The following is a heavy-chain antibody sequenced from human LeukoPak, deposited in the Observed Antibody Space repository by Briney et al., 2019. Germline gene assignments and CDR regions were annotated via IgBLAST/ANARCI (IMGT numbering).Heavy chain of an antibody. CDR2: IYYSGST. CDR1: GGSISSSSYY. J-gene: IGHJ5*02. D-gene: IGHD3-10*01. CDR3: ARRPRGGWFDP. Sequence: SKALSLTCTVSGGSISSSSYYWGWIRQPPGTGLDWIGSIYYSGSTYYNPSLKSRVTISVDTSKNQFSLKLTSVTAADTAVYYCARRPRGGWFDPWGQGTLVTVSS. V-gene: IGHV4-39*01.